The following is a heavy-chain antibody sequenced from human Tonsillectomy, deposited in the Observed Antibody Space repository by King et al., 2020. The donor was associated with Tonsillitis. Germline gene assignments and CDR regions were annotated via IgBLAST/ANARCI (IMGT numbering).Heavy chain of an antibody. V-gene: IGHV3-7*01. CDR1: GFTFSNYW. CDR3: VPQLGYDDYRRTAH. J-gene: IGHJ4*02. Sequence: VQLVESGGGLVQPGGSLRLSCTASGFTFSNYWISWVRQAPGKGLEWVANIKEDGSVEDYVDSVRGRFTISRDNAKNSLYLQMSSLRAEDTAVYYCVPQLGYDDYRRTAHWGQGTMVTVSS. D-gene: IGHD4-17*01. CDR2: IKEDGSVE.